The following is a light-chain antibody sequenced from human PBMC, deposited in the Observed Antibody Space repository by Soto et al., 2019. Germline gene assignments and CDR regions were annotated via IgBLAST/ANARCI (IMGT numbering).Light chain of an antibody. J-gene: IGKJ1*01. CDR3: QQCGSSPWT. V-gene: IGKV3-20*01. CDR2: AAS. CDR1: ENVRTF. Sequence: EVVLTQSPATLSLSPGERATLSCRASENVRTFVDWYQQKPGQAPRLLIYAASSRATGIPDRFSGGGSGTDFTLTISRLEPEDFAVYYCQQCGSSPWTFGQGTKVDIK.